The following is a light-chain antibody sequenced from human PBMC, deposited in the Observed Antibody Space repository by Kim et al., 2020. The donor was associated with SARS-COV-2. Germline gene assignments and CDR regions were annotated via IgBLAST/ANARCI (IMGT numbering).Light chain of an antibody. J-gene: IGKJ2*01. CDR3: QQYGSSPGT. V-gene: IGKV3-20*01. Sequence: EIVLTQSPGTLSLSPGERATLSCRASQSLSGSYLAWYQQKPGQSPSLLIYGASSRATGIPDRFSGSGSGTDFTLTIDRLEPEDSAVYYCQQYGSSPGTFGQGTKLEI. CDR2: GAS. CDR1: QSLSGSY.